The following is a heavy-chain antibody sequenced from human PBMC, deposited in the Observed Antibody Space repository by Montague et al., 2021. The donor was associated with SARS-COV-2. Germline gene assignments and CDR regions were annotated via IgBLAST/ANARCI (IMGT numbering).Heavy chain of an antibody. CDR3: AKYGKSVVVANAWGYYDY. CDR1: GGSISGSY. V-gene: IGHV4-59*01. CDR2: IHYTGGT. J-gene: IGHJ4*02. Sequence: SETLSLTCTVSGGSISGSYWSWIRQPPGKGLEWIGYIHYTGGTSCNPSLKSRVTISVETFRNHFSLNLNSATAADTAVYYCAKYGKSVVVANAWGYYDYWGQGMLVTVSS. D-gene: IGHD2-15*01.